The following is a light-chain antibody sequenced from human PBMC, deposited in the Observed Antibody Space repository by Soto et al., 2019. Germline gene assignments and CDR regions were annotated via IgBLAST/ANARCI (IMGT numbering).Light chain of an antibody. J-gene: IGKJ1*01. V-gene: IGKV3-20*01. CDR3: QQYNSYSWT. CDR2: GAS. Sequence: IVLTQSPGTLSLSPGERATLSCRASQSVSSSYLGWYQQKPGQAPRLLIYGASTRATGIPARFSGSGSGTEFTLTISSLQPDDFATYYCQQYNSYSWTFGQGTKVDIK. CDR1: QSVSSSY.